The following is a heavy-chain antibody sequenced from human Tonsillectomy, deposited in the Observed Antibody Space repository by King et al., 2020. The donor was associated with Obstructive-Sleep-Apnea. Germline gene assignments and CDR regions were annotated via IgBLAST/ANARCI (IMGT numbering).Heavy chain of an antibody. J-gene: IGHJ6*02. V-gene: IGHV3-21*01. CDR3: ARDYRWYYYYGMDV. CDR1: GFTFSSYS. CDR2: ISSSSSYI. D-gene: IGHD3-16*02. Sequence: VQLVESGGGLVKPGGSLRLSCAASGFTFSSYSMNWVRQAPGKGLEWVSSISSSSSYIYYADSVKGRFTISRDNAKNSLYLQMNSLRAEDTAVYYCARDYRWYYYYGMDVWGQGTTVTVSS.